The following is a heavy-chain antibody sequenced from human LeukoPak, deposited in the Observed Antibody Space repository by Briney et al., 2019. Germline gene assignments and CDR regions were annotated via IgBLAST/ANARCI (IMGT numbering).Heavy chain of an antibody. J-gene: IGHJ4*02. CDR2: ISGSGGST. V-gene: IGHV3-23*01. CDR3: AKAGLWLHLQGADIDY. Sequence: PGGSLRLSCAASGLTFSSYAMSWVRQAPGKGLEWVSAISGSGGSTYYADSVKGRFTISRDNSKNTLYLQMNSLRAEDTAVYYCAKAGLWLHLQGADIDYWGQGTLVTVSS. D-gene: IGHD5-24*01. CDR1: GLTFSSYA.